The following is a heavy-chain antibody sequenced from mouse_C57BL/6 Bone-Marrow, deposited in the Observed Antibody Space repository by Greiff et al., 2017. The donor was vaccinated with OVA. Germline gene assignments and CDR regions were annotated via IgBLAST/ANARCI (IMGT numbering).Heavy chain of an antibody. D-gene: IGHD1-1*01. CDR2: INPGSGGT. CDR1: GYAFTNYL. Sequence: VQLQQSGAELVRPGTSVKVSCKASGYAFTNYLIEWVKQRPGQGLEWIGVINPGSGGTNYNEKFKGKATLTADKSSSTAYMQLSSLTSEDSAVYFCARPYGSSYGFAYWGQGTLVTVSA. CDR3: ARPYGSSYGFAY. J-gene: IGHJ3*01. V-gene: IGHV1-54*01.